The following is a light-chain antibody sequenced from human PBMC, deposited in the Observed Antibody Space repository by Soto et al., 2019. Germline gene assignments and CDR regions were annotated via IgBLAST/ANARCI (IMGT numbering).Light chain of an antibody. V-gene: IGLV3-21*02. Sequence: SYELTQPPSVSVAPGQTARITCGGNNIGSKSVHWYQQKPGQAPVLVVYDDSDRPSGIPGRFSGSNSGNTATLTISRGEAGDEADYYCQVWDSSSDHYVFGTGTKVTVL. CDR1: NIGSKS. J-gene: IGLJ1*01. CDR2: DDS. CDR3: QVWDSSSDHYV.